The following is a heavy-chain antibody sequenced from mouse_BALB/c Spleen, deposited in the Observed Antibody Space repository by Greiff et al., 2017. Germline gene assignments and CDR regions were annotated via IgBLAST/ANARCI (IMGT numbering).Heavy chain of an antibody. Sequence: QVHVKQPGAELVKPGASVKLSCKASGYTFTSYWMHWVKQRPGQGLEWIGEIDPSDSYTNYNQKFKGKATLTVDKSSSTAYMQLSSLTSEDSAVYYCARTARATTAYWGQGTLVTVSA. V-gene: IGHV1-69*02. CDR1: GYTFTSYW. J-gene: IGHJ3*01. D-gene: IGHD3-2*01. CDR3: ARTARATTAY. CDR2: IDPSDSYT.